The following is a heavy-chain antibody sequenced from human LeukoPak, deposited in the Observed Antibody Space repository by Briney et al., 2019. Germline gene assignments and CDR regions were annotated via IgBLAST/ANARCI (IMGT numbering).Heavy chain of an antibody. D-gene: IGHD2/OR15-2a*01. CDR2: IYYSGST. V-gene: IGHV4-39*07. CDR3: ARVRYGEYYYYYYYMDV. Sequence: SETLSLTCTVSGGSISSSSYYWGWIRQPPGKGLEWIGSIYYSGSTYYNPSLKSRVTISVDTSKNQFSLKLSSVTAADTAVYYCARVRYGEYYYYYYYMDVWGKGTTVTVSS. CDR1: GGSISSSSYY. J-gene: IGHJ6*03.